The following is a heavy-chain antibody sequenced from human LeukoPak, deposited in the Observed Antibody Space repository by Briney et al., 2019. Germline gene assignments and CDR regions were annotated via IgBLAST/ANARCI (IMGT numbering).Heavy chain of an antibody. D-gene: IGHD3-22*01. V-gene: IGHV3-66*01. CDR3: ARPYYYDSGTFYSGF. CDR1: GCIVSDNH. CDR2: LYSSGNA. J-gene: IGHJ4*02. Sequence: GGFMRLSCAASGCIVSDNHISWVRQAPGKGLEWVSVLYSSGNAYYANSVRGRFSISRDNSKNTVFLQMNSLRVEDTAVYYCARPYYYDSGTFYSGFWGQGTLVTVSS.